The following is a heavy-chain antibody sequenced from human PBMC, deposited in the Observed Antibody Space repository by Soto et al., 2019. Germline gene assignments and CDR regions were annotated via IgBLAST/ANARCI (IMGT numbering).Heavy chain of an antibody. J-gene: IGHJ6*02. Sequence: SETLSLTCTVSGGSISSYYWSWIRQPAGKGLEWIGRIYTSGSTNYNPSLKSRVTMSVDTSKNQFSLKLSSVTAADTAVYYCAREIYDFWSGYYYYYYGMDVWGQGTTVTVSS. CDR2: IYTSGST. CDR3: AREIYDFWSGYYYYYYGMDV. D-gene: IGHD3-3*01. CDR1: GGSISSYY. V-gene: IGHV4-4*07.